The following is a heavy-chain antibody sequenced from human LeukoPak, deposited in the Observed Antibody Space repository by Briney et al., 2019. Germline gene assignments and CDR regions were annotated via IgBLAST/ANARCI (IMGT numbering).Heavy chain of an antibody. CDR3: ASLAWVGFGELSIRDY. CDR1: GGSISSSSYY. D-gene: IGHD3-10*01. Sequence: SETLSLTCTVSGGSISSSSYYWGWIRQSPGKGLEWIGSIYYSGSTYYNPPLKSRVTISVDTSKNQFSLKLSSVTAADTAVYYCASLAWVGFGELSIRDYWGQGTLVTVSS. CDR2: IYYSGST. V-gene: IGHV4-39*07. J-gene: IGHJ4*02.